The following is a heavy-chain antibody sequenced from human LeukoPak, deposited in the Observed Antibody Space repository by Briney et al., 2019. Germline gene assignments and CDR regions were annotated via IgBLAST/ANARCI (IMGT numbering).Heavy chain of an antibody. CDR3: AGDRRDYGDYLLFDY. CDR2: IWYDGSNK. V-gene: IGHV3-33*08. CDR1: GFTFSSYG. Sequence: PGGSLRLSCAASGFTFSSYGLHWVRQAPGKGLEWVAVIWYDGSNKYYADSVKGRFTISRDNSKNTLYLQMNSLRAEDTAVYYCAGDRRDYGDYLLFDYWGQGTLVTVSS. D-gene: IGHD4-17*01. J-gene: IGHJ4*02.